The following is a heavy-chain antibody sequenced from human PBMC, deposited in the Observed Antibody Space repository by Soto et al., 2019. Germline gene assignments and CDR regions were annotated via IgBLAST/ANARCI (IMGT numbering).Heavy chain of an antibody. CDR3: ARPRFISAPNNRFDP. CDR1: GFTFSTYA. D-gene: IGHD6-19*01. J-gene: IGHJ5*02. V-gene: IGHV3-30-3*01. Sequence: QVQLVESGGGVVQPGRSLRLSCVASGFTFSTYAIHWVRQAPGKGLEWVAMISSDGSNKYYADSVKGRFTISRDNSKNTLWLQMNSLRGEDTAVYYCARPRFISAPNNRFDPWGQGTLVTVSS. CDR2: ISSDGSNK.